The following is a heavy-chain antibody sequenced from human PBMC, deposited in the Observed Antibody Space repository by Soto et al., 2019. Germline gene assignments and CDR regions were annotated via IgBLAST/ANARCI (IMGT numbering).Heavy chain of an antibody. CDR2: SYHSGST. Sequence: QLQLQESGSGLVKPSQTLSLTCAVSGGSISSGGYSWSWIRQQPGKGLEWIGYSYHSGSTYYNPSLKSRVTISVDRSKNQFSLKLSAVTAADPAVYYCAAGGGLPRYYWGQGTLVTVSS. CDR3: AAGGGLPRYY. D-gene: IGHD5-12*01. CDR1: GGSISSGGYS. J-gene: IGHJ4*02. V-gene: IGHV4-30-2*01.